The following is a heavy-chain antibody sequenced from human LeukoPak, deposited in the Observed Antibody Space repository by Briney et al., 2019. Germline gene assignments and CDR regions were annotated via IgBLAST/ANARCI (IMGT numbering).Heavy chain of an antibody. V-gene: IGHV4-38-2*02. D-gene: IGHD2-2*03. J-gene: IGHJ3*02. CDR2: IYHSGST. CDR1: GYSISSGYY. Sequence: SETLSLTCTVSGYSISSGYYWGWIRPPPGKGLAWIGSIYHSGSTYYNPSLKSRVTISVDTSKNQFSLKLSSVTAADTAVYYCARTLGIVVVPAAINAFDIWGQGTMVTVSS. CDR3: ARTLGIVVVPAAINAFDI.